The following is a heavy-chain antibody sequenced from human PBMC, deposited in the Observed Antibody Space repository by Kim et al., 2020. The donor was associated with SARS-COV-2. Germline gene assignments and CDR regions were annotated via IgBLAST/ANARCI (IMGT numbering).Heavy chain of an antibody. CDR2: IIPIFGTA. Sequence: SVKVSCKASGGTFSSYAISWVRQAPGQGLEWMGGIIPIFGTANYAQKFQGRVTITADESTSTAYMELSSLRSEDTAVYYCARSIYGPPGTIVVVPAASLRYYYGMDVWGQGTTVTVSS. V-gene: IGHV1-69*13. CDR3: ARSIYGPPGTIVVVPAASLRYYYGMDV. J-gene: IGHJ6*02. D-gene: IGHD2-2*01. CDR1: GGTFSSYA.